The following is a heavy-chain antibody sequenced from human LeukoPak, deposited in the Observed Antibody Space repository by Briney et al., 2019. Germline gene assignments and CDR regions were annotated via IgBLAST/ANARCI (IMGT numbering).Heavy chain of an antibody. CDR3: ANSVNIWSVKGNKHYFDY. D-gene: IGHD1/OR15-1a*01. CDR1: GFTFSSYA. J-gene: IGHJ4*02. CDR2: ISGSGGST. V-gene: IGHV3-23*01. Sequence: GGSLRLSCAASGFTFSSYAMSWVRQATGKGLEWVSAISGSGGSTYYADSVKGRLTISRDNSKNTLYLQMNSLRAEDTAVYYCANSVNIWSVKGNKHYFDYWGQGTLVTVSS.